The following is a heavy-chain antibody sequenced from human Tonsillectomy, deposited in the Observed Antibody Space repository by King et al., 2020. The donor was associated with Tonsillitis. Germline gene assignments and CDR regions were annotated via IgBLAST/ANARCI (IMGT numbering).Heavy chain of an antibody. CDR1: GFTFSSYC. CDR2: IKSDGSST. D-gene: IGHD1/OR15-1a*01. CDR3: TRVRTVGFDAFDI. J-gene: IGHJ3*02. V-gene: IGHV3-74*01. Sequence: VQLVESGGGLVQPGGSLRLSCAASGFTFSSYCMHWCRQAPGKGLVWVSRIKSDGSSTSYADSVKGRFTISRDNAKNTLYLQMNRLRAEDTAVYFCTRVRTVGFDAFDIWGQGTMVTVSS.